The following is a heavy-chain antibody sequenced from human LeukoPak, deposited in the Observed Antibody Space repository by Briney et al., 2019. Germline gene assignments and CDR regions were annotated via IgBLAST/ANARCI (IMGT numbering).Heavy chain of an antibody. CDR3: ARDKELRFLEWLGADHDAFDI. CDR1: GYTFTSYG. Sequence: ASVKVSCKASGYTFTSYGISWVRQAPGQGLEWMGWISAHNGNTNYAQKLQGRVTMTTDTSTSTAYMELRSLRSVDTAVYYCARDKELRFLEWLGADHDAFDIWGQGTMVTVSS. V-gene: IGHV1-18*01. D-gene: IGHD3-3*01. J-gene: IGHJ3*02. CDR2: ISAHNGNT.